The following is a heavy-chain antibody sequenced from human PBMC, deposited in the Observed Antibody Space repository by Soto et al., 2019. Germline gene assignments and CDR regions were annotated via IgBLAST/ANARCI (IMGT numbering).Heavy chain of an antibody. CDR2: IYYIGST. J-gene: IGHJ4*02. CDR3: AMGPHRDEMGSPKRSQAPINFDY. Sequence: QVQLQESGPGLVKPSQTLSLTCTVSGGSISSGGYYWSWIRQHPGKGLEWIGYIYYIGSTYYNPSLKGQVTLSVDTSKNQFSLKLSSVTAADTAVYYCAMGPHRDEMGSPKRSQAPINFDYWGQGTLVTVSS. V-gene: IGHV4-31*01. D-gene: IGHD3-16*01. CDR1: GGSISSGGYY.